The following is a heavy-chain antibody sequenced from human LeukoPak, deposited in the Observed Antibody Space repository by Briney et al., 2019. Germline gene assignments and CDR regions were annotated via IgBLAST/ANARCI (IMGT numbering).Heavy chain of an antibody. CDR2: ISYDGSNK. V-gene: IGHV3-30*04. Sequence: GRSLRLSCAASGFTFSSYAMHWVRQAPGKGLEWVAVISYDGSNKYYADSVKGRFTISRDNSKNTLYLQMNSLRAEDTAVYYCAKDAVLLWFGESYPYYMDVWGKGTTVTVSS. D-gene: IGHD3-10*01. J-gene: IGHJ6*03. CDR1: GFTFSSYA. CDR3: AKDAVLLWFGESYPYYMDV.